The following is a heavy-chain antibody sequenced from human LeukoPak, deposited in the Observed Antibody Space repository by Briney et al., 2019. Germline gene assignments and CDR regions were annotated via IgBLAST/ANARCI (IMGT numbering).Heavy chain of an antibody. CDR3: ARGVSSPPIAARPRWFDP. CDR2: IYYSGST. D-gene: IGHD6-6*01. J-gene: IGHJ5*02. Sequence: PSETLSLTCTVSGGSISSSSYYWGWIRQPPGKGLEWIGSIYYSGSTYYNPSLKSRVTISVDTSKNQFSLKLSSVTAADTAVYYCARGVSSPPIAARPRWFDPWGQGTLVTVSS. CDR1: GGSISSSSYY. V-gene: IGHV4-39*01.